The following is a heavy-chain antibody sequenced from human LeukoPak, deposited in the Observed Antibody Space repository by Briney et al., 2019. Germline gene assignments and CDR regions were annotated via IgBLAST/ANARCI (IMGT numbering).Heavy chain of an antibody. CDR2: ISRNGRNT. V-gene: IGHV3-64*01. CDR1: GFTLSSYS. CDR3: ARVDSGSACAS. D-gene: IGHD6-19*01. J-gene: IGHJ1*01. Sequence: PGGSLRLSCAASGFTLSSYSMHWVRQAPGEGLEFVSAISRNGRNTYYGNSVKGRFTISRDISKHTLHLQMGSLRPEDTAVYYCARVDSGSACASWGQGILVTVSS.